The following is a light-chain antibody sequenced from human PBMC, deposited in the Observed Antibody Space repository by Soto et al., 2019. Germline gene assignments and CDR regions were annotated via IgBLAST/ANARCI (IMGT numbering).Light chain of an antibody. CDR2: KAS. CDR3: QQYDSNPWT. CDR1: QSINSW. V-gene: IGKV1-5*03. J-gene: IGKJ1*01. Sequence: DIQMTQSPSTLSASVGDRVTITCRASQSINSWLAGYQQKPGKAPKLLIYKASSLESGVPSRFSGSGSGAEFTLTISSLQPDDFAIYYCQQYDSNPWTFGQGTKVEIK.